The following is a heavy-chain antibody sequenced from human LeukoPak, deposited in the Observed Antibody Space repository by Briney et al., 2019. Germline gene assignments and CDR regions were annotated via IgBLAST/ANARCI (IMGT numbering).Heavy chain of an antibody. Sequence: MPGGSLRLSCAASGFTFSSYSMNWVRQAPGKGLEWVSSISSSSSYIYYADSVKGRFTISRDNAKNSLYLQMNSLRAEDTAVYYCARENPPVAANKVYYYMDVWGKGTTVTVSS. D-gene: IGHD6-19*01. J-gene: IGHJ6*03. CDR3: ARENPPVAANKVYYYMDV. CDR2: ISSSSSYI. V-gene: IGHV3-21*01. CDR1: GFTFSSYS.